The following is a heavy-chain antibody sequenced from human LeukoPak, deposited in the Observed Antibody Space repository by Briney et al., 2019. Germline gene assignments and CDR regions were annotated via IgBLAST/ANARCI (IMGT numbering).Heavy chain of an antibody. Sequence: ASVKVSCKASGYTFTSYYMHWVRQAPGQGLEWMGIINPSGGSTSYAQKFQGRVTMTRDMSTSTVYMELSSLRSEDTAVYYCARGGVWFGELLLWVLDYWGQGTLVTVSS. CDR2: INPSGGST. J-gene: IGHJ4*02. D-gene: IGHD3-10*01. CDR3: ARGGVWFGELLLWVLDY. V-gene: IGHV1-46*01. CDR1: GYTFTSYY.